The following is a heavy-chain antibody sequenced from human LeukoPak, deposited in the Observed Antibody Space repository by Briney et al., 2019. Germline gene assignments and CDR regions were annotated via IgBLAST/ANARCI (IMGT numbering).Heavy chain of an antibody. V-gene: IGHV7-4-1*02. CDR2: INTNTGNP. J-gene: IGHJ6*02. Sequence: ASVKVSCKASGYTFTSYAMNWVRQAPGQGLEWMGWINTNTGNPTYAQGFTGRFVFSLDTSVSTAYLQISSLKAEDTAVYYCARDREIRGSGWWGDSDYYYYYGMDVWGQGTTVTVSS. CDR1: GYTFTSYA. D-gene: IGHD6-19*01. CDR3: ARDREIRGSGWWGDSDYYYYYGMDV.